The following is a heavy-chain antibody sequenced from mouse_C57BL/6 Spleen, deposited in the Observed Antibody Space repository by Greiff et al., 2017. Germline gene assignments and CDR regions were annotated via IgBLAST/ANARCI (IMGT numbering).Heavy chain of an antibody. CDR1: GYTFTEYT. D-gene: IGHD1-1*01. CDR3: ARHEDGGYYGSNWYFDV. Sequence: VKLMESGAELVKPGASVKLSCKASGYTFTEYTIHWVKQRSGQGLEWIGWFYPGSGSIKYNEKFKDKATLTADKSSSTVYMELSRLTSEDSAVYFCARHEDGGYYGSNWYFDVWGTGTTVTVSS. CDR2: FYPGSGSI. V-gene: IGHV1-62-2*01. J-gene: IGHJ1*03.